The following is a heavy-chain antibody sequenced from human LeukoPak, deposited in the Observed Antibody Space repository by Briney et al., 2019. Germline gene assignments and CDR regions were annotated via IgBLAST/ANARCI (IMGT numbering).Heavy chain of an antibody. Sequence: SQTLSLTCTVSGGSISSGSYYWSWIRQPAGKGLEWIGRIYTSGSTNYNPSLKSRVTISVDTSKNQFSLKLSSVTAADTAVYYRARGGGSYYDWFDPWGQGTLVTVSS. CDR3: ARGGGSYYDWFDP. CDR1: GGSISSGSYY. CDR2: IYTSGST. V-gene: IGHV4-61*02. D-gene: IGHD1-26*01. J-gene: IGHJ5*02.